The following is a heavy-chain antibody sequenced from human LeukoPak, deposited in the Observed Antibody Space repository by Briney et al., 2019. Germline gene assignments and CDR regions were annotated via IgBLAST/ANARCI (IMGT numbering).Heavy chain of an antibody. CDR3: ARIPSGSYNQYDY. CDR2: IYTSGSI. CDR1: GGSISSYD. Sequence: SETLSLTCTVSGGSISSYDWGWIRQPAGKGLEWIGRIYTSGSINYNPSLKSRVTMSVDTSKNQFSLYLSSVTAADTAVYYCARIPSGSYNQYDYWGQGTLVTVSS. V-gene: IGHV4-4*07. D-gene: IGHD1-26*01. J-gene: IGHJ4*02.